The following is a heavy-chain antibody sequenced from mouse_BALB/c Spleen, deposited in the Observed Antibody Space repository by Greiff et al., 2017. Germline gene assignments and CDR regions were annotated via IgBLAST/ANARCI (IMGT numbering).Heavy chain of an antibody. CDR1: GFTFSSYA. Sequence: EVKLVESGGGLVKPGGSLKLSCAASGFTFSSYAMSWVRQSPEKRLEWVAEISSGGSYTYYPDTVTGRFTISRDNAKNTLYLEMSSLRSEDTAMYYCAREGKTSYFDYWGQGTTLTVSS. CDR3: AREGKTSYFDY. CDR2: ISSGGSYT. V-gene: IGHV5-9-4*01. J-gene: IGHJ2*01.